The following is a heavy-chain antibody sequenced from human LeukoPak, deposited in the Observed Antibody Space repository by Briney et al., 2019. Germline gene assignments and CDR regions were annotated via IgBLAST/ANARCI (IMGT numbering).Heavy chain of an antibody. CDR3: ATGQRGSGSYYNVGNWFDP. V-gene: IGHV1-24*01. CDR1: GYTLTELS. Sequence: ASVKVSCKVSGYTLTELSMHWVRQAPGKGLEWMGGFDPEDGETIYAQKFQDRVSMTEDTSTDTAYMELSSLRSEDTAVYYCATGQRGSGSYYNVGNWFDPWGQGTLVTVSS. J-gene: IGHJ5*02. CDR2: FDPEDGET. D-gene: IGHD3-10*01.